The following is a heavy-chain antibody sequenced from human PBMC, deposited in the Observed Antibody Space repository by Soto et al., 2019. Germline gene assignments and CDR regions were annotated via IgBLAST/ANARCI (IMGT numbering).Heavy chain of an antibody. J-gene: IGHJ3*02. CDR1: GFTFSGHW. Sequence: EVQLVESGGDLVQPGGSLRLSCAASGFTFSGHWMHWVRQVPGKGLEWVSRINTDGGSSAYADSVKGRFTISRDNAKNTRYLQMNGLRADDTAVYYCAREAGYCSRTSCYGRAFDTWGQGTTVTVSS. CDR2: INTDGGSS. D-gene: IGHD2-2*01. V-gene: IGHV3-74*03. CDR3: AREAGYCSRTSCYGRAFDT.